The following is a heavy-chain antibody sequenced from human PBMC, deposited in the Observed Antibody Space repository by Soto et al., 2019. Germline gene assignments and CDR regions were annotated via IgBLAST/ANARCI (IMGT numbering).Heavy chain of an antibody. CDR2: IWYDGSNK. J-gene: IGHJ6*02. V-gene: IGHV3-33*01. Sequence: QVRLVESGGGVVQPGRSLRLSCAASGFTFSSYGMHWVRQAPGKGLEWVAVIWYDGSNKYYADSVKGRFTISRDNSKNTLYLQMNSLRAEDTAVYYCARDGYYYGSGTSSYYYYGMDVWGQGTTVTVSS. CDR3: ARDGYYYGSGTSSYYYYGMDV. CDR1: GFTFSSYG. D-gene: IGHD3-10*01.